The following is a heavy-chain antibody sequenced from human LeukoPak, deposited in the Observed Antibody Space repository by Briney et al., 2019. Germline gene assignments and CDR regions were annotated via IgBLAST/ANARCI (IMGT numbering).Heavy chain of an antibody. CDR2: ISGSGSST. J-gene: IGHJ4*02. V-gene: IGHV3-23*01. D-gene: IGHD3-10*01. Sequence: GGSLRLSCAASGFTFSTYAMSWVRQAPGKGLEWVSSISGSGSSTYYADSVKDRFTISRDSSTNTIYLQMNSLRAEDTAVFYCAKSGGGTTKNKYYFDYWGQGTLVTVSS. CDR3: AKSGGGTTKNKYYFDY. CDR1: GFTFSTYA.